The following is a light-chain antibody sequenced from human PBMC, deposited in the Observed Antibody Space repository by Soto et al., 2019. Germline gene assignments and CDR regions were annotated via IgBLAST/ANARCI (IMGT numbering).Light chain of an antibody. J-gene: IGLJ2*01. V-gene: IGLV2-8*01. CDR3: SSYAGSNIVI. CDR1: STDVGGYNF. Sequence: QSVLTQPPSASGSPGQSVTISCTGTSTDVGGYNFVSWYQQHPGKAPKLIIYEVTRRPSGVPDRFSGSKSGNTASLAVSGLQGEDEADYYCSSYAGSNIVIFGGGTKLTVL. CDR2: EVT.